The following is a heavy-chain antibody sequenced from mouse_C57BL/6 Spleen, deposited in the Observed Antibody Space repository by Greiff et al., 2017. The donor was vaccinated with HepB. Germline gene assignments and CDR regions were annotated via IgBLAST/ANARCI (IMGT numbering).Heavy chain of an antibody. D-gene: IGHD1-1*01. CDR2: IYPGSGST. Sequence: QVQLQQPGAELVKPGASVKMSCKASGYTFTSYWITWVKQRPGQGLEWIGDIYPGSGSTNYNEKFKSKATLTVDTSSSTAYMQLSSLTSEDSAVYYCARPLSIATVVATKVDYFDYWGQGTTLTVSS. CDR3: ARPLSIATVVATKVDYFDY. V-gene: IGHV1-55*01. J-gene: IGHJ2*01. CDR1: GYTFTSYW.